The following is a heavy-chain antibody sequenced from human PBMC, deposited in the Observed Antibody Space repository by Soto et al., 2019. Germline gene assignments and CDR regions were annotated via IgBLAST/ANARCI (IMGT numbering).Heavy chain of an antibody. CDR1: GFTFSSYW. J-gene: IGHJ6*02. V-gene: IGHV3-7*03. Sequence: GGSLRLSCAASGFTFSSYWMSWVRQAPGKGLEWVANIKQDGSEKYYVDSVKGRFTISRDNAKNSLYLQMNSLRAEDTAVYYCARELYSGYDFDAYYYYYGMDVWGQGTTVTVSS. D-gene: IGHD5-12*01. CDR2: IKQDGSEK. CDR3: ARELYSGYDFDAYYYYYGMDV.